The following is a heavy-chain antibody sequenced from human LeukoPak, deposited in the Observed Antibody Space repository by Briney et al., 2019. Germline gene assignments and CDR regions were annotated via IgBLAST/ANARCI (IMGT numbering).Heavy chain of an antibody. CDR2: IIPIFGTA. CDR1: GGTFSSYA. CDR3: ARDRVLLGYY. Sequence: EASVKVSCKASGGTFSSYAISWVRQAPGQWLEWMGRIIPIFGTANYAQKFQGRVTITTDESTSTAYMELSSLRSEDTAVYYCARDRVLLGYYWGQGTLVTVSS. J-gene: IGHJ4*02. V-gene: IGHV1-69*05. D-gene: IGHD3-10*01.